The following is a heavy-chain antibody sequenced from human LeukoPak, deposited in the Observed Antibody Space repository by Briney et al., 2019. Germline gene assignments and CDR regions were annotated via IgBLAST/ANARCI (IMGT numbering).Heavy chain of an antibody. V-gene: IGHV3-66*01. CDR1: GFTFSSYA. Sequence: GGSLRLSCAASGFTFSSYAMSWVRQAPGKGLEWVSVIYSGGSTYYADSVKGRFTISRDNSKNTLYLQMNSLRAEDTAVYYCARLAYHYGMDVWGQGTTVTVSS. CDR2: IYSGGST. CDR3: ARLAYHYGMDV. J-gene: IGHJ6*02. D-gene: IGHD5-12*01.